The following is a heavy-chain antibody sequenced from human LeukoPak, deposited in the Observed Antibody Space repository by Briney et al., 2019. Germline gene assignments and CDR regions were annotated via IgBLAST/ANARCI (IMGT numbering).Heavy chain of an antibody. J-gene: IGHJ4*02. D-gene: IGHD6-13*01. CDR2: ISYDGSNK. V-gene: IGHV3-30*18. CDR1: GFTFSSYG. CDR3: AKDGIAAAGMSPFDY. Sequence: GGSLRLSCAASGFTFSSYGMHWVRQAPGKGLEWVAVISYDGSNKYYADSVKGRFTISRDNSKNTLYLQMNSLRAEDTAVYYCAKDGIAAAGMSPFDYWGQGTLVTVSS.